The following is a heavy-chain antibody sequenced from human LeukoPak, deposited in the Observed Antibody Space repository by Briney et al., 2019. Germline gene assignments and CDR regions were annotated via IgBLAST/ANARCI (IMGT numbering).Heavy chain of an antibody. V-gene: IGHV1-2*02. CDR3: ARPTLGYCSGGSCPTHWFDP. D-gene: IGHD2-15*01. J-gene: IGHJ5*02. Sequence: GASVKVSCKASGYTFTGYYMHWVRQAPGQGLEWMGWINPNSGGTNYAQKSQGRVTMTRDTSISTAYMELSRLRSDDTAVYYCARPTLGYCSGGSCPTHWFDPWGQGTLVTVSS. CDR2: INPNSGGT. CDR1: GYTFTGYY.